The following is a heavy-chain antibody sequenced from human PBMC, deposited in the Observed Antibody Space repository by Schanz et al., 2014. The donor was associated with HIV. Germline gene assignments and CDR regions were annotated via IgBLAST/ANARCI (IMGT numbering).Heavy chain of an antibody. V-gene: IGHV3-23*01. CDR3: ANEEVPNDY. Sequence: EVQLLESGGGLVQPGGSLRLSCAASGFTFSNYAMTWVRQAPGKGLEWVSGISISGETTYYADSVKGRFTISRDNSKNTLYLQMNSLRVEDTAVYYCANEEVPNDYWGQGTLVTVSS. CDR2: ISISGETT. J-gene: IGHJ4*02. CDR1: GFTFSNYA.